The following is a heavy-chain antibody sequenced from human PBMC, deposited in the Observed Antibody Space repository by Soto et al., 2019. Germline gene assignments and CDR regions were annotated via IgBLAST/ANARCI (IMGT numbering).Heavy chain of an antibody. Sequence: GSLRLSCAASGFTFSNYEMNWVRQAPGKGLEWVSDISGDGSTIYYADSVQGRFTISRDNAKNSLYLQMNSLRADDTAVYYCARAVDYYDSSGFYPLDSWGQGTLVTVSS. CDR2: ISGDGSTI. J-gene: IGHJ4*02. V-gene: IGHV3-48*03. CDR3: ARAVDYYDSSGFYPLDS. D-gene: IGHD3-22*01. CDR1: GFTFSNYE.